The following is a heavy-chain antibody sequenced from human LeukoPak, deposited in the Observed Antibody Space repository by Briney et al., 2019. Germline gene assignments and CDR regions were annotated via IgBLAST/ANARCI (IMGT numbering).Heavy chain of an antibody. V-gene: IGHV4-34*01. CDR2: ISHSGST. J-gene: IGHJ6*02. CDR1: GFTFSNYW. Sequence: GSLRLSCEASGFTFSNYWMSWVRQPPGKGLEWIGEISHSGSTNYNASLKSRVTISVDMSKNQFSLKLTSVTAADTAVYYCARGPPAKPGTGYYYGMDVWGQGTTVTVSS. CDR3: ARGPPAKPGTGYYYGMDV. D-gene: IGHD2-2*01.